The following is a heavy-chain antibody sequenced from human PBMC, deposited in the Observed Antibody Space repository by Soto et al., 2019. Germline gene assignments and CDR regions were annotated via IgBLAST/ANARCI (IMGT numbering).Heavy chain of an antibody. V-gene: IGHV3-23*01. CDR1: VFTFIIYA. Sequence: WWSXRLSCSATVFTFIIYAIIWVRHAPGKGLEWVSVISGSGGGTYYADSVNGRFTISRDKSKNTLYLQMNSLRVEDTAVFYCEKNEADSTNIYIDSWGQGTLVTVSS. D-gene: IGHD3-22*01. CDR2: ISGSGGGT. CDR3: EKNEADSTNIYIDS. J-gene: IGHJ4*02.